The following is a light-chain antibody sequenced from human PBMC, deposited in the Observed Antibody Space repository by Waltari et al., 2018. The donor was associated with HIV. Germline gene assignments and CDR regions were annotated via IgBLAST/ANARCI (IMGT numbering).Light chain of an antibody. V-gene: IGKV4-1*01. CDR1: QSVLHSSNNKYY. CDR2: WAS. J-gene: IGKJ2*01. Sequence: DIVMLPSPHSLAVSLGEKATIKCKSSQSVLHSSNNKYYLAWYQQKPGQAPKVLIYWASARQSGVPDRFSGSGSGTDFTLTISSLQAEDVAVYYCQQYYSTPYTFGQGTRLEIK. CDR3: QQYYSTPYT.